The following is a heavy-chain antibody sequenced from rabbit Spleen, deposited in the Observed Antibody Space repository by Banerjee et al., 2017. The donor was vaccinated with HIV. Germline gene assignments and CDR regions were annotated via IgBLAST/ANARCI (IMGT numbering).Heavy chain of an antibody. D-gene: IGHD6-1*01. J-gene: IGHJ4*01. CDR1: GFSFSNTYF. CDR3: ARSKNGDASYFAL. V-gene: IGHV1S45*01. CDR2: IFGGSSSTT. Sequence: QEQLEESGGDLVKPEGSLTLTCTASGFSFSNTYFMCWVRQAPGKRLEWIACIFGGSSSTTYYASWAKGRFTISKTSSTTVTLQMTSLTAADTATYFCARSKNGDASYFALWGPGTLVTVS.